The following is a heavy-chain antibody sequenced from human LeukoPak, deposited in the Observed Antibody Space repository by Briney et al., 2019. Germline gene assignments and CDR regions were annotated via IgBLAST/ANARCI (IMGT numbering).Heavy chain of an antibody. Sequence: PSETLSLTCAVYGGSFSGYYWSWIRQPPGKGLEWIGEINHSGSTNYNPSLKSRVTISVDTSKNQFSLKLSSVTAADTAVYYCARTTEGGYSYGYFYYYYMDVWGKGTTVTISS. CDR3: ARTTEGGYSYGYFYYYYMDV. D-gene: IGHD5-18*01. V-gene: IGHV4-34*01. J-gene: IGHJ6*03. CDR1: GGSFSGYY. CDR2: INHSGST.